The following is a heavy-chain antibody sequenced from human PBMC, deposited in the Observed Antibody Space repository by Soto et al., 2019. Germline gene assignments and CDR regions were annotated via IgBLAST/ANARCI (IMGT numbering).Heavy chain of an antibody. V-gene: IGHV5-51*03. CDR2: IYPGDSDT. CDR1: GYDFNSHW. Sequence: EMQLVQSGAEERKPGDSLKISCKGSGYDFNSHWIGWVRQMPGQGLEWMGIIYPGDSDTRYNPSFQGRVTISADKSSSTAYLKWSTVEASDTAIYYCARLEATRTNWFPGPYHWFEPWGEGNRVTVSS. CDR3: ARLEATRTNWFPGPYHWFEP. J-gene: IGHJ5*02. D-gene: IGHD1-1*01.